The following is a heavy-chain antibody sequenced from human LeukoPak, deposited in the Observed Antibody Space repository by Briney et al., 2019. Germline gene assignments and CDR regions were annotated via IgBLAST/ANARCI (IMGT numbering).Heavy chain of an antibody. D-gene: IGHD3-22*01. CDR3: ARDTYYDSSGYYYFGYYYGMDV. Sequence: GGSLRLSCAASGFTFSSYGMHWVRQAPGKGLEWVAVIWYGGSNKYYADSVKGRFTISRDNSKNTLYLQMNSLRAEDTAVYYCARDTYYDSSGYYYFGYYYGMDVWGQGTTVTVSS. CDR2: IWYGGSNK. J-gene: IGHJ6*02. CDR1: GFTFSSYG. V-gene: IGHV3-33*01.